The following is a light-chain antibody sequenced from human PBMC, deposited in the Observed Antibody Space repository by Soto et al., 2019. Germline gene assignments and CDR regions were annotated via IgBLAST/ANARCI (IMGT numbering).Light chain of an antibody. J-gene: IGKJ2*01. V-gene: IGKV1-39*01. Sequence: DIQITQSPSSLSASVGDRVTITCRASQSISSHLNWYQHKPGRPPRLLIFASYILEGGVPSRFSCSGSDTYFTLTIDSLQPEDVATYYCQHSYITPLYTFGQGTKVEI. CDR1: QSISSH. CDR2: ASY. CDR3: QHSYITPLYT.